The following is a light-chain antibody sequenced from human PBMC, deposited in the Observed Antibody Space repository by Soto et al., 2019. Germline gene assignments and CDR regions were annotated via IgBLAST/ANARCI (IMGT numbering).Light chain of an antibody. Sequence: QLVLTQPPSASGTPGQRVTISCSGSSSNIGSNTVNWYQQLPGTAPKLLIYSNNQRPSGVPDRFSGSKSGTSASLAISGLQAEDEADYYCCSYGGSNTVLFGGGTKVTVL. CDR3: CSYGGSNTVL. V-gene: IGLV1-44*01. CDR2: SNN. CDR1: SSNIGSNT. J-gene: IGLJ2*01.